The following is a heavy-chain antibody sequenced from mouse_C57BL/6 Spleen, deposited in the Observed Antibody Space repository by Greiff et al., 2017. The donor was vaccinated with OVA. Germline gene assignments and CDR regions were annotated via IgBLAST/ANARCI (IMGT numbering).Heavy chain of an antibody. J-gene: IGHJ4*01. CDR3: ARFPTVVAKGAMDY. Sequence: LQQPGAELVKPGASVKLSCKASGYTFTSYWMHWVKQRPGRGLEWIGRIDPNSGGTKYNEKFKSKATLTVDKPSSTAYMQLSSLTSEDSAVYYCARFPTVVAKGAMDYWGQGTSVTVSS. CDR2: IDPNSGGT. D-gene: IGHD1-1*01. V-gene: IGHV1-72*01. CDR1: GYTFTSYW.